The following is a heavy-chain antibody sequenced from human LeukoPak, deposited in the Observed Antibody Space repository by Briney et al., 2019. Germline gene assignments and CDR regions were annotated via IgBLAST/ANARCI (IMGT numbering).Heavy chain of an antibody. CDR1: GFTVGSSY. V-gene: IGHV3-53*01. D-gene: IGHD1-26*01. J-gene: IGHJ6*02. CDR2: IYSGGST. Sequence: GGSLRLSCAASGFTVGSSYMGWVRQAPGKGLEWVSVIYSGGSTYYADSMKGRFTLSRDNSKNTLYLQMNSLRAEDTAVYYCARRGSPPVGYYYGLDVWGQGTTVTVSS. CDR3: ARRGSPPVGYYYGLDV.